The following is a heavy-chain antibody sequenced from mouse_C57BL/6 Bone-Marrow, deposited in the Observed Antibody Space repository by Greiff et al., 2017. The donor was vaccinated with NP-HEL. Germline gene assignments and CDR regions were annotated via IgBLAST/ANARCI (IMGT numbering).Heavy chain of an antibody. CDR2: INPGSGGT. D-gene: IGHD1-1*02. CDR1: GYAFTNYL. Sequence: QVQLQQSGAELVRPGTSVKVSCKASGYAFTNYLIEWVKQRPGQGLEWIGVINPGSGGTNYNEKFKGKATLTADKSSSTAYMQLSSLTSEDSAVYFCARMVGYDYFDYWGQGTTLTVSS. CDR3: ARMVGYDYFDY. V-gene: IGHV1-54*01. J-gene: IGHJ2*01.